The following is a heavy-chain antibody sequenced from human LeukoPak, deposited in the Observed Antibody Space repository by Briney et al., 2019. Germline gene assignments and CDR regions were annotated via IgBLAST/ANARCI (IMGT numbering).Heavy chain of an antibody. CDR1: AYTLTDYY. J-gene: IGHJ4*02. CDR2: IRPDSADK. V-gene: IGHV1-2*02. CDR3: ARDWRGSYFPDF. D-gene: IGHD1-26*01. Sequence: GPSVTLSCTASAYTLTDYYMHWVRHAPGHGLEWMGLIRPDSADKSCAKKCKDMVTMTKHTYISTPYMELHRLTSDDTAVYYCARDWRGSYFPDFWGQGTMVTVSS.